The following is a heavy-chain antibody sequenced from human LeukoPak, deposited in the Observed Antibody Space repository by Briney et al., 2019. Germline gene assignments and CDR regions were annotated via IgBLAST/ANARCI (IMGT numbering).Heavy chain of an antibody. D-gene: IGHD3-16*01. J-gene: IGHJ4*02. CDR3: ARDGAVRYFDY. CDR1: GFTFSNYG. V-gene: IGHV3-33*01. CDR2: IWYDGTKK. Sequence: GSLRLSCAASGFTFSNYGMHWVRQAPGKGLEWVAVIWYDGTKKYYADSVKGRLTISRDNSKNTLYLEMNSLRAEDTAVYYCARDGAVRYFDYWGQGTLVTVSS.